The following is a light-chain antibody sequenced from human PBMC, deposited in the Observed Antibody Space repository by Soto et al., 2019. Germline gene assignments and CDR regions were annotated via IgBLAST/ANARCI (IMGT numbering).Light chain of an antibody. CDR2: EVT. CDR3: ISYTSSSTPYV. Sequence: QSALTQPASVSGSPGQSITISCAGTSNDVGGYNYVSWYQQYPGKAPQLMIYEVTNRPSGISNRFSGSKSGNTASLTISGLQAEDEADYYCISYTSSSTPYVFGTGTKVTVL. J-gene: IGLJ1*01. CDR1: SNDVGGYNY. V-gene: IGLV2-14*01.